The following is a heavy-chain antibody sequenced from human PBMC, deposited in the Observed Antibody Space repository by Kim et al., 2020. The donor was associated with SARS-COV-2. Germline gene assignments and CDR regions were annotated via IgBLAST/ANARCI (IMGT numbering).Heavy chain of an antibody. D-gene: IGHD1-1*01. V-gene: IGHV4-59*01. J-gene: IGHJ3*02. CDR2: IYYSGST. CDR1: GGSISSYY. Sequence: SETLSLTCTVSGGSISSYYWSWIRQPPGKGREWIGYIYYSGSTNYNPSLKSRVTISVDTSKNQFSLKLSSVTAADTAVYYCARDHRVPSRRRTKTTGAFDIWGQRTMVTVSS. CDR3: ARDHRVPSRRRTKTTGAFDI.